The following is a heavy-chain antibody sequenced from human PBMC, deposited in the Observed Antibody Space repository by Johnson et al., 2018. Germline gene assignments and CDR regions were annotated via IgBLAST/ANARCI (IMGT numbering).Heavy chain of an antibody. CDR3: ARRSITMIIGPHGGVFDR. Sequence: VQLVQSGAEVKKPGESLKISCKASGYSFSSYGIGWVRPMAGKGLAWMGIIYPGESDTRYSPSFQGQFTISADRSINSAFLQWSSLKASDTPMYYCARRSITMIIGPHGGVFDRWGQGTMVPVSS. CDR1: GYSFSSYG. V-gene: IGHV5-51*01. D-gene: IGHD3-22*01. J-gene: IGHJ3*01. CDR2: IYPGESDT.